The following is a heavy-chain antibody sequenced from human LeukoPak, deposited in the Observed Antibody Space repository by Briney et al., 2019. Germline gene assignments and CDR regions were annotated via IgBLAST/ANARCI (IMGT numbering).Heavy chain of an antibody. D-gene: IGHD6-19*01. V-gene: IGHV4-59*01. CDR2: IYYSGST. J-gene: IGHJ4*02. CDR1: GGSISSYY. Sequence: KASETLSLTCTVSGGSISSYYWSWIRQPPGKGLEWIGYIYYSGSTNYNPSLKSRVTISVDTSKNQFSLKLSSVTAADTAVYYCARKGSSIFHFDYWGQGTLVTVSS. CDR3: ARKGSSIFHFDY.